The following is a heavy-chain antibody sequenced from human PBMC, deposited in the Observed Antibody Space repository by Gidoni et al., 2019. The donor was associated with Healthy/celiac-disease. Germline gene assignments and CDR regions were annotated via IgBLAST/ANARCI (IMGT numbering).Heavy chain of an antibody. D-gene: IGHD6-13*01. CDR1: GFPFSSYS. CDR3: ASDIAAAADDAFDI. CDR2: ISSSSSYI. Sequence: EVQLVESGGGLVKPGGSLSLSCAASGFPFSSYSMNWVRQAPGKGLAWVSSISSSSSYIYYADSVKGRFTISRDNAKNSLYLQMNSLRAEDTAVYYCASDIAAAADDAFDIWGQGTMVTVSS. J-gene: IGHJ3*02. V-gene: IGHV3-21*01.